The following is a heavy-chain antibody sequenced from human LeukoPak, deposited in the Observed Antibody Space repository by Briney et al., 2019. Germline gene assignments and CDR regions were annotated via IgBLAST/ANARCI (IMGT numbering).Heavy chain of an antibody. D-gene: IGHD3-10*01. V-gene: IGHV3-48*03. CDR1: GFTFSSYE. CDR3: ARRGMVRGVYQYYYYYMDV. J-gene: IGHJ6*03. Sequence: PGGSLRLSCAASGFTFSSYEMNWVRQAPGKGLEWVSYISSSGSTIYYADSVRGRFTISRDNAKNSLYLQMNSLRAEDTAVYYCARRGMVRGVYQYYYYYMDVWGKRTTVTISS. CDR2: ISSSGSTI.